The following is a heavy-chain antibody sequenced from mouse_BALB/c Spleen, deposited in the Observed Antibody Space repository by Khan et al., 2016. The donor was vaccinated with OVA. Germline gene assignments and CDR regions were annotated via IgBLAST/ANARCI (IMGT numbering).Heavy chain of an antibody. D-gene: IGHD3-2*02. V-gene: IGHV3-2*02. CDR3: AKKARINY. Sequence: EVQLVESGPGLVKPSQSLSLTCTVTGYSITSGYGWNWIRQFPGNKLEWMGYISYSGSTNYNPSLKSRISITRDTSKNQFFHQLNSVTTENTATYYWAKKARINYWGQGTTLTVSS. CDR1: GYSITSGYG. J-gene: IGHJ2*01. CDR2: ISYSGST.